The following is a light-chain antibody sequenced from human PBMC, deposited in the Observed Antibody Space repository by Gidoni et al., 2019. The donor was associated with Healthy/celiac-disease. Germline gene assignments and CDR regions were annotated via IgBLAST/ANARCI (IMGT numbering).Light chain of an antibody. J-gene: IGKJ1*01. CDR2: AAS. Sequence: DIQVTQSPSSLSASVGDRVTITCRASQSISSYLNWYQQKPEKAPKLLIYAASSLQSGVPSRFSGSGSGTDFTLTISSLQPEDFATYYCQQSYSTLRTFGQGAKVEIK. CDR1: QSISSY. CDR3: QQSYSTLRT. V-gene: IGKV1-39*01.